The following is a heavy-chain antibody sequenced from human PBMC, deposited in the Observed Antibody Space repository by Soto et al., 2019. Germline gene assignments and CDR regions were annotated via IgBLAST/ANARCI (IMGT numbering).Heavy chain of an antibody. J-gene: IGHJ6*02. CDR2: ISRSGSTI. CDR1: VFTFIDYH. D-gene: IGHD2-2*01. V-gene: IGHV3-11*01. CDR3: AAVGYCFTTSCPPKSDYHYGMDV. Sequence: GWSLRLSCESSVFTFIDYHLSWIRQAPGKGLECVSYISRSGSTIYYADSVKGRFTISRDNAKNSLYLQMNSLRADDTAVYYCAAVGYCFTTSCPPKSDYHYGMDVWGQGTAVTVSS.